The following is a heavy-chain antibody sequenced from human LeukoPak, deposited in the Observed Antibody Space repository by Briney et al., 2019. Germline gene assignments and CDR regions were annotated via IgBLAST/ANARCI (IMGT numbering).Heavy chain of an antibody. Sequence: GGSLRLSCAASGFTFSNYAMTSVRQAPGKGLELDSGISGGGDPTYYADSVKGRFTISRDNAKNSLYLQMNSLRAEDTAVYYCARDRVASGYYHYYYYYYGMDVWGQGTTVTVSS. D-gene: IGHD3-3*01. CDR2: ISGGGDPT. J-gene: IGHJ6*02. V-gene: IGHV3-23*01. CDR3: ARDRVASGYYHYYYYYYGMDV. CDR1: GFTFSNYA.